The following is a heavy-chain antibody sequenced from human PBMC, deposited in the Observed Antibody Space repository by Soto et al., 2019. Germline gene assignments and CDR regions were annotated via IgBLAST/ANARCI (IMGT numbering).Heavy chain of an antibody. CDR2: INSDGSST. V-gene: IGHV3-74*01. Sequence: GGSLRLSCAASGFTFSSYWMHWVRQAPGKGLVWVSRINSDGSSTSYADSVKGRFTISRDNAKNTLYLQMNSLRAEDTAVYYCARAADGYDAHAIWGRGTMVPVSS. CDR3: ARAADGYDAHAI. D-gene: IGHD5-12*01. CDR1: GFTFSSYW. J-gene: IGHJ3*02.